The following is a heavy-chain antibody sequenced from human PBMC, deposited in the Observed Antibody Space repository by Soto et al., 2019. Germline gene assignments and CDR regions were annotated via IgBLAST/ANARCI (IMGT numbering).Heavy chain of an antibody. D-gene: IGHD4-17*01. Sequence: EVQLVESGGGLVQPGGSLRLSCAASGFTFSSYSMNWVRQAPGKGLEWVSYISSSSSTIYYADSVKGRFTISRDNAKNSLYLQINSLRDEDTAVYYCARDRTVTTEILDYWGQGTLVTVSS. CDR1: GFTFSSYS. CDR3: ARDRTVTTEILDY. CDR2: ISSSSSTI. J-gene: IGHJ4*02. V-gene: IGHV3-48*02.